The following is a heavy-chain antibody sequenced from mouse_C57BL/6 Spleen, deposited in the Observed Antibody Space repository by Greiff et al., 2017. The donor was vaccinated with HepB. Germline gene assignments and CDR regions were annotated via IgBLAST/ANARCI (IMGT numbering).Heavy chain of an antibody. D-gene: IGHD2-4*01. CDR2: ISYDGSN. V-gene: IGHV3-6*01. J-gene: IGHJ1*03. CDR3: ARNDYDGDWYFDV. CDR1: GYSITSGYY. Sequence: ESGPGLVKPSQSLSLTCSVTGYSITSGYYWNWIRQLPGNKREWTGYISYDGSNNYNPSFKNPISITRDTSKNQFFLKLNSVTTEDTATSYCARNDYDGDWYFDVWGTGTTVTVSS.